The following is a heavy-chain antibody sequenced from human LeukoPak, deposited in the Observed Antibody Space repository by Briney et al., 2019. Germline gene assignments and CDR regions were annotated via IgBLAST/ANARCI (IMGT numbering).Heavy chain of an antibody. Sequence: GGSLRLSCAASGFTFSTYSMNWVRQAPGKGLEWVSSISSSSDYIYYADSVKGRFTISRDNAKNSLYLQMNSLRAEDTAVYYRARDNGSGSYSPIDYWGQGTLVTVSS. CDR2: ISSSSDYI. CDR3: ARDNGSGSYSPIDY. D-gene: IGHD3-10*01. J-gene: IGHJ4*02. CDR1: GFTFSTYS. V-gene: IGHV3-21*01.